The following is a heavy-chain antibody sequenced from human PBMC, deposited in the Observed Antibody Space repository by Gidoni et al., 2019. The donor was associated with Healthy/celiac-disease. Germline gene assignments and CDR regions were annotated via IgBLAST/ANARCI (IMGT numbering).Heavy chain of an antibody. V-gene: IGHV3-21*01. J-gene: IGHJ6*02. CDR1: GFTFSSYS. CDR3: ARDRGGFLEWLPTSGGMDV. CDR2: ISSSSSYI. D-gene: IGHD3-3*01. Sequence: EVQLVESGGGLVKPGGSLSLSCAASGFTFSSYSMNWVRQAPGKGLEWVPSISSSSSYIYYADSVKGRFTISRDNAKNSLYLQMNSLRAEDTAVYYCARDRGGFLEWLPTSGGMDVWGQGTTVTVSS.